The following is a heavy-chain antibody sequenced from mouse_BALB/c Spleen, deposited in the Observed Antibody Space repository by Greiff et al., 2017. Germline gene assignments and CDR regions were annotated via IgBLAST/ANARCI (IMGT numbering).Heavy chain of an antibody. V-gene: IGHV3-6*02. J-gene: IGHJ4*01. CDR2: ISYDGSN. CDR3: ARDPSLLRLRDYAMDY. D-gene: IGHD1-2*01. Sequence: EVQLMESGPGLVKPSQSLSLTCSVTGYSITSGYYWYWIRQFPGNKLEWMGYISYDGSNNYNPSLKNRISITRDTSKNQFFLKLNSVTTEDTATYYCARDPSLLRLRDYAMDYWGQGTSVTVSS. CDR1: GYSITSGYY.